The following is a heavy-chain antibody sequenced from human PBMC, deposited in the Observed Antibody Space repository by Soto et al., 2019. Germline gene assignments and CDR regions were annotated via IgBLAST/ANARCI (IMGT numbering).Heavy chain of an antibody. V-gene: IGHV1-58*02. J-gene: IGHJ3*02. D-gene: IGHD6-25*01. CDR1: GFTFTSSA. CDR3: AAETPRSGYNAFDI. Sequence: SVKVSCKASGFTFTSSAMQWVRQARGQRLEWIGWIVVGSGNTNYAQKFQERVTITRDMSTSTAYMELSSLRSEDTAVYYCAAETPRSGYNAFDIWGQGTMVTVSS. CDR2: IVVGSGNT.